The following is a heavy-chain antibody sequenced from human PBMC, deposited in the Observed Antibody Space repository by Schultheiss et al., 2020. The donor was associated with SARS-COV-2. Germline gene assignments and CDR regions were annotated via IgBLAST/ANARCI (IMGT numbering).Heavy chain of an antibody. V-gene: IGHV3-30*01. J-gene: IGHJ4*02. CDR2: ISYDGSNK. CDR3: ARSLGKVPAAMNDY. CDR1: GFTFSSYA. D-gene: IGHD2-2*01. Sequence: GGSLRLSCAASGFTFSSYAMYWVRQAPGKGLEWVAVISYDGSNKYYADSVKGRFTISRDNSKNTLYLQMNSLRAEDTAVYYCARSLGKVPAAMNDYWGQGTLVTVSS.